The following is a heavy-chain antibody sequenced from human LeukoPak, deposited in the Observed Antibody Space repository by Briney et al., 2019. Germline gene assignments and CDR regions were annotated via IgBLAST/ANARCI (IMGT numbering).Heavy chain of an antibody. J-gene: IGHJ6*02. D-gene: IGHD3-3*01. CDR3: ARSILEWLYYYYGMDV. CDR2: MNPNSGNT. Sequence: ASVKVSCKASGYTFTSYDINWVRQATGQGLEWMGWMNPNSGNTGYAQKLQGRVTMTRNTSISTAYMELSSLRSEDTAVYYCARSILEWLYYYYGMDVWGQGTTVTVSS. CDR1: GYTFTSYD. V-gene: IGHV1-8*01.